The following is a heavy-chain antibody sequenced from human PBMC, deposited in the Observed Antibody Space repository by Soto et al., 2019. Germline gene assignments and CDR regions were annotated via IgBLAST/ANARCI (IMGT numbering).Heavy chain of an antibody. CDR2: IITIYGTA. J-gene: IGHJ6*02. CDR3: AIGYCSSTGYKLVGDYYYGLDV. V-gene: IGHV1-69*01. Sequence: GAPVKVVCKAFIDTYSIYARGWVRQTPRKGLEWMMGIITIYGTANYGQKFQGRVTITSDESSSTAYMELSSLRSEATDMDYCAIGYCSSTGYKLVGDYYYGLDVWGQGTTVTVSS. CDR1: IDTYSIYA. D-gene: IGHD2-2*01.